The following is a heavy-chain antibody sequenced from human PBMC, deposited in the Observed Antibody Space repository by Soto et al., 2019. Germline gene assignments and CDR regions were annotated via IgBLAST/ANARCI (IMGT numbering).Heavy chain of an antibody. CDR2: ISNSGSTI. V-gene: IGHV3-48*03. D-gene: IGHD4-17*01. Sequence: EVQLVESGGGLVQPGGSLRLYCATSGFTFSRYEMNWVRQAPGKGLERLSYISNSGSTIYYANSVKGRFTISRDNAKNSVYLQMNSLRAEDTALYYCARDVGRVLTSKDYWGQCTLVTVPS. CDR1: GFTFSRYE. CDR3: ARDVGRVLTSKDY. J-gene: IGHJ4*02.